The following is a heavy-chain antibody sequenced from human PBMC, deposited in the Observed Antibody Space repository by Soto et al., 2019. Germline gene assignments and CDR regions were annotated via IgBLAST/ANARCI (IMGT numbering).Heavy chain of an antibody. CDR3: ARGWGYDSNDYYYAY. Sequence: QVQLVQSGAEVRKAGSSVKVSCKASGGTFSRHAISWVRQAPGQGLEWMGGIIPILGTANHAQKFQGRVTIIADESTSTVYMELSSLRSEDTAMYYCARGWGYDSNDYYYAYWGQGTLVIVSS. D-gene: IGHD3-22*01. CDR1: GGTFSRHA. V-gene: IGHV1-69*01. J-gene: IGHJ4*02. CDR2: IIPILGTA.